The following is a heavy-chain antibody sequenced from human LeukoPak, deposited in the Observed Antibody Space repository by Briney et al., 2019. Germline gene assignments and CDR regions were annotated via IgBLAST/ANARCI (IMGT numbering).Heavy chain of an antibody. CDR1: VYTFTSCG. Sequence: ASVKVSCKASVYTFTSCGISWVRQAPGQGLEWMGWISAYNGNTNYAQKHHGRVTMTTDTSTSTTYLDMRSLRYDDTAVYYCARDPGWVRGVIVLFDYWGQGTLVTVS. V-gene: IGHV1-18*01. D-gene: IGHD3-10*01. CDR2: ISAYNGNT. CDR3: ARDPGWVRGVIVLFDY. J-gene: IGHJ4*02.